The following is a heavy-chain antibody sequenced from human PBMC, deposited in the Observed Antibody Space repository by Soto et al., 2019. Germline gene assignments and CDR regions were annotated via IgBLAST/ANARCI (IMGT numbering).Heavy chain of an antibody. CDR1: GGSISSYY. CDR2: IYYSGST. J-gene: IGHJ5*02. D-gene: IGHD2-2*01. Sequence: QVQLQESGPGLVKPSETLSLTCTVSGGSISSYYWSWIRQPPGKGLEWIGYIYYSGSTNYNPSLKNRVTISVETSKNQFSLKLSSVTAADTAVYYCAREGFYCSSTSCYGGRNWFDPWGQGTLVTVSS. CDR3: AREGFYCSSTSCYGGRNWFDP. V-gene: IGHV4-59*01.